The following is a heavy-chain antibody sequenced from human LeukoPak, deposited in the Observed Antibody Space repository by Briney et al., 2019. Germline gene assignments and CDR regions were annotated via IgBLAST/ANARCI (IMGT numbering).Heavy chain of an antibody. Sequence: ASVKVSCKASGYTFTSYYMHWVRQAPGQGLEWMGIINPSGGSTSYAQKFQGRVTMTRDTSTSTVYMELSRLRSEDTAVYYCARDASRGYQLLLGWFDPWGQGTLVTVSS. J-gene: IGHJ5*02. CDR1: GYTFTSYY. CDR3: ARDASRGYQLLLGWFDP. V-gene: IGHV1-46*01. D-gene: IGHD2-2*01. CDR2: INPSGGST.